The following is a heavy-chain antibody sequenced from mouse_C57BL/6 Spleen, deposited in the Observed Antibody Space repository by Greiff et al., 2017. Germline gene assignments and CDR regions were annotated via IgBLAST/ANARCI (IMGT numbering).Heavy chain of an antibody. CDR2: IYPSDSET. CDR1: GYTFTSYW. J-gene: IGHJ4*01. Sequence: QLQQPGAALVRPGSSVKLSCKASGYTFTSYWMDWVKQRPGQGLEWIGNIYPSDSETHYNQKFKDKATLTVDKSSSTAYMQLISRTSEDSAVYYFARSPYDGYYTAMDYWGQGTSVTVSS. V-gene: IGHV1-61*01. CDR3: ARSPYDGYYTAMDY. D-gene: IGHD2-3*01.